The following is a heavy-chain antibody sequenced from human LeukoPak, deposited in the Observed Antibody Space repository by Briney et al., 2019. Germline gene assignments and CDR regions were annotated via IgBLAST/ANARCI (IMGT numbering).Heavy chain of an antibody. CDR2: IYPGDSDT. J-gene: IGHJ3*02. D-gene: IGHD6-13*01. CDR1: GYTFTGYW. Sequence: GESLQISCKGSGYTFTGYWIGWVRQLPGKGLEWMGIIYPGDSDTRYSPSFQGQVTISADKSLTTAYLQWSSLKASDTAMYYCARGRLAAAFAAFDIWGQGTMVTVSS. CDR3: ARGRLAAAFAAFDI. V-gene: IGHV5-51*01.